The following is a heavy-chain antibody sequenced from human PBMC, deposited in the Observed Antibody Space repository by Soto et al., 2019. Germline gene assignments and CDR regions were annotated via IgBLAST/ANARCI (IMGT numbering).Heavy chain of an antibody. CDR1: GYSFTSYW. J-gene: IGHJ6*03. CDR3: ARHGSYGDRYYYYYYMDV. Sequence: GESLKISCKGSGYSFTSYWIGWVRQMPGKGLEWMGIIYPGDSDTRYSPSFQGQVTIPADKSISTAYLQWSSLKASDTAMYYCARHGSYGDRYYYYYYMDVWGKGTTVTVSS. CDR2: IYPGDSDT. D-gene: IGHD4-17*01. V-gene: IGHV5-51*01.